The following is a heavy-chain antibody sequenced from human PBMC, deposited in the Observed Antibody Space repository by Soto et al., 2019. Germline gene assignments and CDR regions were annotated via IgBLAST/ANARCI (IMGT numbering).Heavy chain of an antibody. CDR3: ARAHGSGWGAFDI. CDR2: IYHSGST. J-gene: IGHJ3*02. Sequence: QLQLQESGSGLAKPSQTLSLTCAVSGGSISSGGYSWSWIRQPPGKGLEWIGYIYHSGSTYYNPSLKSRVTISVDRSKNQFSLKLSSVTAADTAVYYCARAHGSGWGAFDIWGQGTMVTVSS. CDR1: GGSISSGGYS. D-gene: IGHD3-10*01. V-gene: IGHV4-30-2*01.